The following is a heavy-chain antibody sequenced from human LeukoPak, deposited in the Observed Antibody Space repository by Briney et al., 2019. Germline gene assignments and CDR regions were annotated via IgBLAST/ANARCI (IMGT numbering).Heavy chain of an antibody. CDR2: ISGSGGTT. J-gene: IGHJ5*02. Sequence: GGSLRLSCAASGFTFSSYGMSWVRQAPGKGLEWVSGISGSGGTTYYADSVKGRFTISRDNSKNTLYLQMNSLRAEDTAVYYCAKPYSYGSTWGQGTLVTVSS. D-gene: IGHD5-18*01. CDR3: AKPYSYGST. V-gene: IGHV3-23*01. CDR1: GFTFSSYG.